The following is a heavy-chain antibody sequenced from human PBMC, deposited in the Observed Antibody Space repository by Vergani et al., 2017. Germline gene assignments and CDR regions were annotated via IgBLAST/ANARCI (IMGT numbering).Heavy chain of an antibody. CDR2: ISYDGSNK. D-gene: IGHD3-3*01. J-gene: IGHJ5*02. V-gene: IGHV3-30-3*01. CDR3: AREGTYYDFWSGYYPRYSWFDP. CDR1: GFTFSSYA. Sequence: QVQLVESGGGVVQPGRSPRLSCAASGFTFSSYAMHWVRQAPGKGLEWVAVISYDGSNKYYADSVKGRFTISRDNSKNTLYLQMNSLRAEDTAVYYCAREGTYYDFWSGYYPRYSWFDPWGQGTLVTVSS.